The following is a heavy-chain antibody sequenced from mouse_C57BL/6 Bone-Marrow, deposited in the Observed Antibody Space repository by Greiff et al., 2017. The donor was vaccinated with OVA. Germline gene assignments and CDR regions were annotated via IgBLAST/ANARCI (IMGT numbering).Heavy chain of an antibody. V-gene: IGHV1-26*01. CDR2: INPNNGGT. CDR3: ARRTGFDY. D-gene: IGHD4-1*01. CDR1: GYTFTDYY. J-gene: IGHJ2*01. Sequence: VQLQQSGPELVKPGASVKISCKASGYTFTDYYMNWVKQSHGKSLESIGDINPNNGGTSYNQKFKGKATLTVDKSSSTAYMELRSLTSEDSAVYYCARRTGFDYWGQGTTLTVSS.